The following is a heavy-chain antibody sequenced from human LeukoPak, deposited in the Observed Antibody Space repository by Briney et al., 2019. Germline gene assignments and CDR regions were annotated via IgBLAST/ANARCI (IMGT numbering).Heavy chain of an antibody. D-gene: IGHD3-16*01. CDR3: ARGHMGEYFRH. Sequence: PSETLSLTCTVSGDSISSGDYFWSWVRQPPGKALEWIGHFYLTRSTYYNPSLKSRVTMSVDRSKNLFSLMLTSVTAADSAVYYCARGHMGEYFRHWGQGILVTVSS. CDR2: FYLTRST. CDR1: GDSISSGDYF. J-gene: IGHJ1*01. V-gene: IGHV4-30-2*01.